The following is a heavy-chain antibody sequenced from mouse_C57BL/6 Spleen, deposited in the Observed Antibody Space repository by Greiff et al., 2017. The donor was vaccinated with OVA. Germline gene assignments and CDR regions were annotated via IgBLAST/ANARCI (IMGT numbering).Heavy chain of an antibody. Sequence: QVQLKQPGAELVKPGASVKLSCKASGYTFTSYWMHWVKQRPGQGVEWIGMIHPNSGSTNYNEKFKSKATLTVDKSSSTAYMQLSSLTSEDSAVYYCARGAYYYYGSSYFDYWGQGTTLTVSS. D-gene: IGHD1-1*01. J-gene: IGHJ2*01. CDR2: IHPNSGST. CDR3: ARGAYYYYGSSYFDY. V-gene: IGHV1-64*01. CDR1: GYTFTSYW.